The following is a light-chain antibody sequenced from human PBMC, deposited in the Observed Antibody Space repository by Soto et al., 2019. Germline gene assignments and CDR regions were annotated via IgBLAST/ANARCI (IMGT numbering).Light chain of an antibody. V-gene: IGLV2-14*01. J-gene: IGLJ3*02. CDR3: ASYTTFNTMV. CDR1: SSDVGGSKY. Sequence: QSALTQPASVSGSPGQSITISCTGTSSDVGGSKYVSWYQQPPGKAPRIIIYDVSDRPSGVSYRFSGSKSGNTASLTISGLKADDEADYYCASYTTFNTMVFGGGTQLTVL. CDR2: DVS.